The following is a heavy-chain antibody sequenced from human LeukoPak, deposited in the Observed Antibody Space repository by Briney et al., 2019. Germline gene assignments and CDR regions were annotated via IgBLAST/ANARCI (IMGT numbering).Heavy chain of an antibody. V-gene: IGHV1-2*06. CDR2: INPNSGGT. J-gene: IGHJ4*02. CDR3: ARTRAFYDSSGPGDY. D-gene: IGHD3-22*01. CDR1: GYTFTGYY. Sequence: ASVKVSCKASGYTFTGYYMHWVRQAPGQGLEWMGRINPNSGGTNYAQKFQGRVTMTRDTSISTAYMGLSRLRSDDTAVYYCARTRAFYDSSGPGDYWGQGTLVTVSS.